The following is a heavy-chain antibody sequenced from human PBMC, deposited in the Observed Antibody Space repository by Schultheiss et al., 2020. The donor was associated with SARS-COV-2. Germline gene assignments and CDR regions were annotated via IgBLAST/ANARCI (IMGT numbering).Heavy chain of an antibody. Sequence: SETLSLTCAVYGGSFSGYYWSWIRQPAGKGLEWIGYIYYSGSTNYNPSLKSRVTISVDTSKNQFSLQLNSVTPEDTAVYYCARAFFRTGYSYDSNWFDPWGQGTLVSGSS. CDR1: GGSFSGYY. D-gene: IGHD5-18*01. J-gene: IGHJ5*02. CDR3: ARAFFRTGYSYDSNWFDP. V-gene: IGHV4-59*12. CDR2: IYYSGST.